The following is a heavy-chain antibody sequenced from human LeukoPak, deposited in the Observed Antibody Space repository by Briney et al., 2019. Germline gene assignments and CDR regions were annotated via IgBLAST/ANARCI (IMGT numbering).Heavy chain of an antibody. Sequence: ASVKVSCKAYGGPFSTYAIRWVRQAPGQGLEWMGGVIPMSGTANYAQKFQGRVTITADDSTSTAYMELSSLTSEDTAVYYCARERELVVRGLDYWGQGTLVTVSS. CDR3: ARERELVVRGLDY. CDR1: GGPFSTYA. J-gene: IGHJ4*02. CDR2: VIPMSGTA. V-gene: IGHV1-69*13. D-gene: IGHD1-7*01.